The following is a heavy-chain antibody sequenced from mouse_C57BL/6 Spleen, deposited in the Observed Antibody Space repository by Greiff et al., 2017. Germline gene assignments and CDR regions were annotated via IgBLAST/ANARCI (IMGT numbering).Heavy chain of an antibody. CDR2: ISSGSSTI. D-gene: IGHD4-1*01. CDR1: GFTFSDYG. Sequence: VQLKQSGGGLVKPGGSLKLSCAASGFTFSDYGMHWVRQAPEKGLEWVAYISSGSSTIYYADTVKGRFTISRDNAKNTLFLQMTSLRSEDTAMYYCAKLGTAYWGQGTLFTVSP. J-gene: IGHJ3*01. V-gene: IGHV5-17*01. CDR3: AKLGTAY.